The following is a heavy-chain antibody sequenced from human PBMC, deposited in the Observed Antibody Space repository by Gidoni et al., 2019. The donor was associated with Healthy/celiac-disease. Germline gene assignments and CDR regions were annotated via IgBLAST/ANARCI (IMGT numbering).Heavy chain of an antibody. V-gene: IGHV1-46*03. D-gene: IGHD2-15*01. J-gene: IGHJ6*02. Sequence: QVQLVQSGAEVKKPGASVTVSCKASGYTFTSYYMHWGRQAPGQGLEWMGRINPSGGSTSYEQKFQGRVTMTRDTSTSTVYMELSSRRSEDTAVYYCAREKDVVVVAATHYYYYGMDVWGQGTTVTVSS. CDR3: AREKDVVVVAATHYYYYGMDV. CDR2: INPSGGST. CDR1: GYTFTSYY.